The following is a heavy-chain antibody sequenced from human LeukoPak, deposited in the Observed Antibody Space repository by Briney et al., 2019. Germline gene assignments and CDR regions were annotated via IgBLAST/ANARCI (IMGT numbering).Heavy chain of an antibody. CDR1: GFTFSSYD. CDR2: ISNDETNK. CDR3: AKEGQRGSYGVYDDYQ. D-gene: IGHD5/OR15-5a*01. Sequence: PGRSLRLSCAASGFTFSSYDMHWVRQAPGKGLEWVAVISNDETNKYYTDSVKGRFTISRDNSKNMVYLQMNSLRVEDTAVYYCAKEGQRGSYGVYDDYQWGQGTLVTVSS. J-gene: IGHJ4*02. V-gene: IGHV3-30*18.